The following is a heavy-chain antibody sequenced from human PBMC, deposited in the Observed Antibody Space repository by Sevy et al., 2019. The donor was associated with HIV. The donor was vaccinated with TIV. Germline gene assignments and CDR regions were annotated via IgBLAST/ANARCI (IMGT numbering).Heavy chain of an antibody. Sequence: GGSLRLSCAASGFAFTNYYAMLWVRQAPGKGLEWVALISFDESDKYYADSVKGRFTISRDNFKNTLYLQMNSLTTEDTAVYYCARPRANYVDNYFFYAMDVWGQGTTVTVSS. CDR1: GFAFTNYYA. CDR2: ISFDESDK. J-gene: IGHJ6*02. CDR3: ARPRANYVDNYFFYAMDV. V-gene: IGHV3-30-3*01. D-gene: IGHD4-17*01.